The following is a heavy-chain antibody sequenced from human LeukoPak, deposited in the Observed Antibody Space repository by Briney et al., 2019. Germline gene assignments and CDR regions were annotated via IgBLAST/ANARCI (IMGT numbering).Heavy chain of an antibody. J-gene: IGHJ4*02. V-gene: IGHV1-69*05. CDR1: GGTFSSYA. CDR2: IIPIFGTA. Sequence: SVKVSCKASGGTFSSYAISWVRQAPGQGLEWMGRIIPIFGTANYAQKFQGRVTITTDESTSTAYMELSSLRSEDTAVYYCATRLSWEGQYYFDYWGQGTLVTVSS. CDR3: ATRLSWEGQYYFDY. D-gene: IGHD6-13*01.